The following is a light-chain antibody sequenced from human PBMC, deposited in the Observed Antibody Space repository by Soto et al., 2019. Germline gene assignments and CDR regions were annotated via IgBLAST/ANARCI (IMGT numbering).Light chain of an antibody. Sequence: EIVLTQSPSTLSLSPGERATLSCRAGQSVSSNLAWYQQKPGQAPRLLIYDASNRATGIPARFSGSGSGTDFTLTISSLEPEDFAVYYCQQRSNWPPITFGQGTRLEIK. V-gene: IGKV3-11*01. CDR2: DAS. CDR1: QSVSSN. CDR3: QQRSNWPPIT. J-gene: IGKJ5*01.